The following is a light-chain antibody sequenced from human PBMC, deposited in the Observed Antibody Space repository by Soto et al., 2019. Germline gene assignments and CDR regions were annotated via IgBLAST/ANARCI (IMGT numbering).Light chain of an antibody. V-gene: IGLV2-14*01. Sequence: QSGLTQPASVSGSPGQSITISCTGTSSDVGAYKYVSWYQQHPGKAPKLMIYEVSNRPSGVSNRFSGSKSGNTASVTISGLQAEDEADYYCSSYTSTNTQVFGTGTKVTVL. CDR1: SSDVGAYKY. CDR2: EVS. CDR3: SSYTSTNTQV. J-gene: IGLJ1*01.